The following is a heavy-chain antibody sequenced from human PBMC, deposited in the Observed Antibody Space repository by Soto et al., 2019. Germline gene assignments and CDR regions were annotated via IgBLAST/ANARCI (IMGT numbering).Heavy chain of an antibody. V-gene: IGHV3-74*01. CDR3: ARGPPYSSPDY. D-gene: IGHD6-13*01. CDR2: INSDGSTT. CDR1: GFTFSSYW. Sequence: EVQLVDSGGGLVQPGGSLRLSCAASGFTFSSYWMHWVRQAPGKGLVWVSRINSDGSTTSYADSVKGRFTISRDDAKNTLYLQMNSLRAEDTAVYYCARGPPYSSPDYWGQGTLVTVSS. J-gene: IGHJ4*02.